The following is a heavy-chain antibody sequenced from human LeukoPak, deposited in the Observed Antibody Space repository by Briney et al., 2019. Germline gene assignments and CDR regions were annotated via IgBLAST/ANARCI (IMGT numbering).Heavy chain of an antibody. V-gene: IGHV4-38-2*01. Sequence: SETLSLTCAVSDYSISSGYYWGWIRQPPGKGLEWIGNIYRSGSTYYNPSLKSRVTISVDTSKNQFSLKLSSVTAADTAVYYCARLWSGGEGYWGQGTLVTVSS. J-gene: IGHJ4*02. CDR3: ARLWSGGEGY. D-gene: IGHD4-17*01. CDR2: IYRSGST. CDR1: DYSISSGYY.